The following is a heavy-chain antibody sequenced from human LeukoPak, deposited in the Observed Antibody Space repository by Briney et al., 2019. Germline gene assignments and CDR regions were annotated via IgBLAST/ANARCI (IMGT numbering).Heavy chain of an antibody. CDR1: GGSISSYY. J-gene: IGHJ6*02. CDR2: IYYSGGT. Sequence: SETLSLTCTVSGGSISSYYWSWIRQPPGKGLEWIGYIYYSGGTNYNPSLKSRVTISVDTSKNQFSLKLSSVTAADTAVYYCARARRMDVWGQGTTVTVSS. D-gene: IGHD6-6*01. CDR3: ARARRMDV. V-gene: IGHV4-59*01.